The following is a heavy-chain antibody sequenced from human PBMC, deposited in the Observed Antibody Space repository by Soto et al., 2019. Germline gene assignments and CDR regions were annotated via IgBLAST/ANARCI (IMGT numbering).Heavy chain of an antibody. V-gene: IGHV4-59*08. CDR2: MHYSGNT. CDR3: ATSPGWPAFDF. Sequence: QVQLQESGPGLVKPSETLSLTCSVSGGSISRYYCSWVRQPPGKGLEWIGHMHYSGNTRYNPSLKRRATVSLDTSKNHFSLNLSSVTAADTAVYYCATSPGWPAFDFWGQGTLATVSS. CDR1: GGSISRYY. J-gene: IGHJ4*02. D-gene: IGHD6-19*01.